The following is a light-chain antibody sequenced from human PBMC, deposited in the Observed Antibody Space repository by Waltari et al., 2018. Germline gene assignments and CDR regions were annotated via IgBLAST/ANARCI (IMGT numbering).Light chain of an antibody. CDR2: GAS. Sequence: EIVMTQSPATPSVSPGERATLFCRASQSVRSKLAWYQQKPGQAPRLLIYGASTRATGIPARFSGSGSGTEFTLTISSLQSEDFAVYYCQQNNNWPPWTFGQGTKVEIK. V-gene: IGKV3-15*01. J-gene: IGKJ1*01. CDR1: QSVRSK. CDR3: QQNNNWPPWT.